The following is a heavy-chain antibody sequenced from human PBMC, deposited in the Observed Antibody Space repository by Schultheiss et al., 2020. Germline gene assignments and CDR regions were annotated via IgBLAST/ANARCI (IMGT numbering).Heavy chain of an antibody. CDR2: ISGSGGST. D-gene: IGHD1-7*01. J-gene: IGHJ6*02. CDR1: GFSFSSYA. Sequence: GESLKISCAASGFSFSSYAMSWVRQAPGKGLEWVSAISGSGGSTYYADSVKGRFTISRDNSKNTLYLQMNSLRAEDTAVYYCARDGGGTTSADYYYYGMDVWGQGTTVTVSS. V-gene: IGHV3-23*01. CDR3: ARDGGGTTSADYYYYGMDV.